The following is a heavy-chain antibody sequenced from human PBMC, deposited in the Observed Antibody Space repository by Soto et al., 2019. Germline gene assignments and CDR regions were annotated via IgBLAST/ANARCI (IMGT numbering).Heavy chain of an antibody. D-gene: IGHD5-12*01. V-gene: IGHV4-31*03. CDR2: IYFSGTT. CDR1: GGSISSGGYY. J-gene: IGHJ4*01. Sequence: SETLSLTCTVSGGSISSGGYYWSWIRQNPGKGLEWIGYIYFSGTTYYNPSLKSRVTMSVDTSKNQFSLKLSSVTAADTAVYYWARDISGYDQLDHWGQGTLVPVSS. CDR3: ARDISGYDQLDH.